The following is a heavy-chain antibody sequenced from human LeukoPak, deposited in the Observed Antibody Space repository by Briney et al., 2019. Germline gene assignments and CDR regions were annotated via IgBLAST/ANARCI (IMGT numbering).Heavy chain of an antibody. Sequence: SETLSLTCSVSSNSISSSSYLWVWVRQPPGKGLEWIGDIYSNGHISYNPSLKSRAAISVDTSKNQFSLNLSSVTAADTAVYYCARRHYGSGNIDSWGQGTLVTVSS. CDR2: IYSNGHI. CDR3: ARRHYGSGNIDS. V-gene: IGHV4-39*01. D-gene: IGHD3-10*01. CDR1: SNSISSSSYL. J-gene: IGHJ4*02.